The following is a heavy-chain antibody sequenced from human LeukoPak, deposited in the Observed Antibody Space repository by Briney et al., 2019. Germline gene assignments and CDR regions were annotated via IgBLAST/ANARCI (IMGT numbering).Heavy chain of an antibody. CDR3: ARGYSGYDLLIAFDI. D-gene: IGHD5-12*01. J-gene: IGHJ3*02. CDR2: IYHSGSA. CDR1: GYSISSGYY. Sequence: SETLSLTCTVSGYSISSGYYWGWIRQPPGKGLEWIGSIYHSGSAYYNPSLKSRVTISVDTSKNQFSLKLSSVTAADTAVYYCARGYSGYDLLIAFDIWGQGTMVTVSS. V-gene: IGHV4-38-2*02.